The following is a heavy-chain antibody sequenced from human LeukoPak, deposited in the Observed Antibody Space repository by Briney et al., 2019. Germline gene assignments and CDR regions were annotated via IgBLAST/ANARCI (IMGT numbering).Heavy chain of an antibody. D-gene: IGHD2-2*01. CDR2: IKQDGSEK. CDR3: ARVGCASTSCLAN. Sequence: GGSLRLPCAVSGLTFSSYWMTWVRQAPGKGLELVANIKQDGSEKYYVDSVKSRFTISRDNAKNSLYLQMSSVRAEDTAVYYCARVGCASTSCLANWGQGTLVTVSS. CDR1: GLTFSSYW. V-gene: IGHV3-7*01. J-gene: IGHJ4*02.